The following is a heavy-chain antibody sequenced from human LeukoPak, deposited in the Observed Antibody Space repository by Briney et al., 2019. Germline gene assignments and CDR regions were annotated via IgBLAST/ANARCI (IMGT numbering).Heavy chain of an antibody. J-gene: IGHJ5*02. Sequence: TGGSLRLSCAASGFTFSSYAMSWVRQAPGKGLEWVSAISGSGGSTYYADSVKGRFTISRDNSKNTLYLQMNSLRAEDTAVYYCVKVGALKNWSDPWGQGTLVTVSS. V-gene: IGHV3-23*01. CDR2: ISGSGGST. CDR1: GFTFSSYA. D-gene: IGHD1-26*01. CDR3: VKVGALKNWSDP.